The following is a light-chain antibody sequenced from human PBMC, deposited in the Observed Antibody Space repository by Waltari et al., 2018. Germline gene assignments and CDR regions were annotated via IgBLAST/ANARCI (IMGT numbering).Light chain of an antibody. CDR2: YAN. V-gene: IGKV1-13*02. Sequence: IQMSQTPSSLSASVGDRGTITCRASQGISSYLNWYQQKPGKAPKLLIYYANSLASGVPSRFSGSGSGKEFTLTISSLQPEDFATYYCQQGNSNPYSFGQGTKVEIK. CDR1: QGISSY. J-gene: IGKJ2*03. CDR3: QQGNSNPYS.